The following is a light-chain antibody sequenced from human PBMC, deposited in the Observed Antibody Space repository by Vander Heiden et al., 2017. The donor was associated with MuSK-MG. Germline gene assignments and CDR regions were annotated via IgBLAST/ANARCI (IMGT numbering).Light chain of an antibody. J-gene: IGLJ3*02. CDR2: RND. CDR1: SSNVGSNY. CDR3: AAWDDSISGPWV. V-gene: IGLV1-47*01. Sequence: QSVLTQPPSPSQTPGQSVTISCSGSSSNVGSNYVSWYQQLPGTAPKLLIYRNDQRPSGVPDRFSGSKSGTSASLAISGLRSEDEADYYCAAWDDSISGPWVFGGGTKLTVL.